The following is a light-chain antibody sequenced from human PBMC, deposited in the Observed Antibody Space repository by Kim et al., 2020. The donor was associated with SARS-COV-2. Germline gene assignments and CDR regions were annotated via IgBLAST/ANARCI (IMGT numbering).Light chain of an antibody. V-gene: IGLV7-46*01. J-gene: IGLJ3*02. CDR2: DTT. Sequence: PGETVTLTCSSSTGPVTSSHFPYWFQQRPGQAPRTLISDTTNTHSWTPARFSGSLLGDKAALTLSGAHPEDEADYYCLLSYSGVWVFGGGTQLTVL. CDR3: LLSYSGVWV. CDR1: TGPVTSSHF.